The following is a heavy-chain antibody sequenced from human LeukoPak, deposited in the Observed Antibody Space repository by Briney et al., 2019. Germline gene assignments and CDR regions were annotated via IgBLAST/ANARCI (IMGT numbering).Heavy chain of an antibody. CDR1: GFTFSTYS. V-gene: IGHV3-48*04. D-gene: IGHD2-2*02. CDR3: ARDLYCSSTSCYTGGFDY. CDR2: ISSSSSTI. Sequence: GGSLRLSCAASGFTFSTYSMNWVRQAPGKGLEWVSYISSSSSTIYYADSVKGRFTISRDNAKNSLYLQMNSLRAEYTAVYYCARDLYCSSTSCYTGGFDYWGQGTLVTVSS. J-gene: IGHJ4*02.